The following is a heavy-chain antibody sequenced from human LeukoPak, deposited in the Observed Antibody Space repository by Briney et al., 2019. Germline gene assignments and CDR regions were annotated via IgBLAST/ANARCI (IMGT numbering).Heavy chain of an antibody. CDR3: ARYRSSGYVGQ. CDR1: GGSFSDYY. J-gene: IGHJ4*02. CDR2: ITHSGSS. D-gene: IGHD3-22*01. Sequence: PSETLSHTCAVYGGSFSDYYWGWIRQPPGKGLEWIGEITHSGSSDYNPFLKSRVTISVDTSKNQFSLKLRSVTAADTAVYYCARYRSSGYVGQWGQGTLVTVSP. V-gene: IGHV4-34*01.